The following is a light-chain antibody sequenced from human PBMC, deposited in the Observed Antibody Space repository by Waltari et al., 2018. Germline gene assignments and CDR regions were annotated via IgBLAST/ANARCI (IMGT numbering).Light chain of an antibody. CDR3: TSDAEGNNFYV. CDR2: EVR. Sequence: QSALTQPPSASGSPGQSVTISCTGTSSDVGAYDRVSWYQQHPGKAPKPLIYEVRKRPAGVPGRFAASRSGNTASRTVSGLQAEDEADYYCTSDAEGNNFYVFGTGTKVTVL. J-gene: IGLJ1*01. V-gene: IGLV2-8*01. CDR1: SSDVGAYDR.